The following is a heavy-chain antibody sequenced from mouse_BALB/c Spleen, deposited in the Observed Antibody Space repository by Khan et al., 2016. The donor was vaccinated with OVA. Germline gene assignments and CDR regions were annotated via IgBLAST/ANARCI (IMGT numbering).Heavy chain of an antibody. CDR3: ARSLVDYYAMDY. Sequence: EVELVESGGGVVKPGGSLKLSCSASGFTFSSFAMSWVRQTPEKRLEWVATISTGGHYTFYPDSVKGRFTISRDNARNTLYLQMSSLRFEDTAMYYCARSLVDYYAMDYWGQGTSVTVSS. J-gene: IGHJ4*01. CDR2: ISTGGHYT. CDR1: GFTFSSFA. V-gene: IGHV5-9-3*01. D-gene: IGHD2-2*01.